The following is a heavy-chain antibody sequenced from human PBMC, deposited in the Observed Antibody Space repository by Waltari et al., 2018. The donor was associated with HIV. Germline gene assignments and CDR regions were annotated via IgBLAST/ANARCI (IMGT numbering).Heavy chain of an antibody. CDR1: GYTFTSYG. Sequence: QVQLVQSGAEVKKPGASVKVSCKGFGYTFTSYGISWVRQAPGQGLEWMGWSSPYNGNTNYAQKRRGRVTMTTDTSTSTAYMELISLTSDDTAVYYCARGGMSGTGVDYWGQGTLVTVSS. D-gene: IGHD1-1*01. CDR3: ARGGMSGTGVDY. V-gene: IGHV1-18*01. J-gene: IGHJ4*02. CDR2: SSPYNGNT.